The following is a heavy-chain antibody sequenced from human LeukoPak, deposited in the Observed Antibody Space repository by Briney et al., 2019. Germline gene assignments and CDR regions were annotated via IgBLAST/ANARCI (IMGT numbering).Heavy chain of an antibody. D-gene: IGHD5-18*01. CDR3: ASGGSYGLLDY. CDR1: GFTVSYNY. CDR2: VYSGGST. V-gene: IGHV3-53*01. Sequence: GGSLRLSRAASGFTVSYNYMNWVRQAPGTGLEWVSVVYSGGSTYYADSVKGRFTISRDNSKNTVYLQMNSLRAEDTAVYFCASGGSYGLLDYWGQGTLVTVSS. J-gene: IGHJ4*02.